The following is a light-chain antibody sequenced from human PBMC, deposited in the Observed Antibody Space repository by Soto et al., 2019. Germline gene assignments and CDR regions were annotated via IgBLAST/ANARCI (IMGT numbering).Light chain of an antibody. CDR3: QVWDSGSAHVL. V-gene: IGLV3-21*01. CDR2: SDT. Sequence: SYELTQPPSVSVAPGETARISWGGNNIGSKGVHWYQQKPGQAPVLVIYSDTDLPPVIPERFSGSNSENMATLTISRVEAGDEADYYCQVWDSGSAHVLFGGGTKLTVL. CDR1: NIGSKG. J-gene: IGLJ2*01.